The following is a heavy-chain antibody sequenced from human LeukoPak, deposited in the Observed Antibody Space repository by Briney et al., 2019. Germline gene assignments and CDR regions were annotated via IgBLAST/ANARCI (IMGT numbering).Heavy chain of an antibody. CDR2: IHPDGTEK. Sequence: PGGSLRLSCAAPGLTFTNYWMHWVRQAPGKGLESVAYIHPDGTEKYYMESLRGRFAISRDNAKNSLYLQMSNLRDEDTAVYYCPCRNDFWSGDQGYYFDFWGQGSLVTVSS. D-gene: IGHD3-3*01. V-gene: IGHV3-7*01. CDR3: PCRNDFWSGDQGYYFDF. CDR1: GLTFTNYW. J-gene: IGHJ4*02.